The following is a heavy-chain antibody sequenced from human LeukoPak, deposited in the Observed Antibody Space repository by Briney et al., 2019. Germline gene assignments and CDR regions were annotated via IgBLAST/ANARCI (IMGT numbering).Heavy chain of an antibody. CDR3: AKTQTTSYMYLDY. Sequence: GGSLRLSCAASGFTVTSNYMSWVRQAPGKGLEWVSVIYSGGSTFYADSVKGRFTISRDNSKDTVYLQMNSLRAEDTAVYYCAKTQTTSYMYLDYWGQGTLVTVSS. CDR1: GFTVTSNY. CDR2: IYSGGST. D-gene: IGHD2-2*02. J-gene: IGHJ4*02. V-gene: IGHV3-66*01.